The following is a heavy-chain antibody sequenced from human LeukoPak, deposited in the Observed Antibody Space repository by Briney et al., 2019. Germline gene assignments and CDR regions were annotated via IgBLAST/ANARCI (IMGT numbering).Heavy chain of an antibody. CDR3: AKDQAVAGFLDY. CDR1: GFTFSSYG. CDR2: ISYDGSNK. V-gene: IGHV3-30*18. J-gene: IGHJ4*02. Sequence: GSLRLSCAASGFTFSSYGMHWVRQAPGRGLEWVAVISYDGSNKYYADSVKGRFTISRDNSKNTLYLQMNSLRAEDTAVYYCAKDQAVAGFLDYWGQGTLVTVSS. D-gene: IGHD6-19*01.